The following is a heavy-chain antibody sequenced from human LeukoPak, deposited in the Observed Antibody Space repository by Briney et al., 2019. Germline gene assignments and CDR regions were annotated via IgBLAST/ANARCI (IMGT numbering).Heavy chain of an antibody. V-gene: IGHV4-34*01. CDR3: ARLVGGYSYGYYYYYYMDV. Sequence: PSETLSLTCAVYGGSFSGYYWSWIRQPPGKGLEWIGEINHSGSTNYNPSLKSRVTISVDTSKNQFSLKLSSVTAADTAVYYCARLVGGYSYGYYYYYYMDVWGKGTTVTISS. CDR1: GGSFSGYY. CDR2: INHSGST. J-gene: IGHJ6*03. D-gene: IGHD5-18*01.